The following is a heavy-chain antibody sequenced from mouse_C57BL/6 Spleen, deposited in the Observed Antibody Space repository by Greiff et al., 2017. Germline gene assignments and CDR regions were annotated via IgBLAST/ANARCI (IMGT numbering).Heavy chain of an antibody. CDR1: GYAFSSYW. V-gene: IGHV1-80*01. CDR3: ARKDYGLFDY. CDR2: IYPGDGDT. J-gene: IGHJ2*01. Sequence: QVQLKESGAELVKPGASVKISCKASGYAFSSYWTNWVKQRPGKGLEWIGQIYPGDGDTNYNGKFKGKATLTADKSSSTAYMQLSSLTSEDSAVYFCARKDYGLFDYWGQGTTLTVSS. D-gene: IGHD1-1*01.